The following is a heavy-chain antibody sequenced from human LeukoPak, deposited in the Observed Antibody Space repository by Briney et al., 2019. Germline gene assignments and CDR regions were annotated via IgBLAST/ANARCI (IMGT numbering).Heavy chain of an antibody. CDR1: GFTFSSYW. CDR3: ARVRVGSGSSHAADAFDI. CDR2: IYNDGSST. Sequence: GGTLRLSCAASGFTFSSYWMHWVRQAPGKGLVWVSRIYNDGSSTSYADSVKGRFTISRDNAKSTLYLQMNSLRAEDTAVYYCARVRVGSGSSHAADAFDIWGQGTMVTVSS. J-gene: IGHJ3*02. D-gene: IGHD1-26*01. V-gene: IGHV3-74*01.